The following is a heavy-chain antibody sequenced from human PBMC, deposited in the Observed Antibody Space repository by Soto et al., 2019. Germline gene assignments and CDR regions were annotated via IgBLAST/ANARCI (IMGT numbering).Heavy chain of an antibody. CDR3: AHSQPIHGAPTKYFDY. D-gene: IGHD4-17*01. CDR1: GFSLSTSGVG. Sequence: QITLKESGPTLVKPTQTLTLTCTFSGFSLSTSGVGVGWIRQPPGKALEWLALIYWDDDKRYSPSLRNRLTITKDTSKNQVVLTITNMDPVDTATYYCAHSQPIHGAPTKYFDYWGQGTLVTVSS. V-gene: IGHV2-5*02. J-gene: IGHJ4*02. CDR2: IYWDDDK.